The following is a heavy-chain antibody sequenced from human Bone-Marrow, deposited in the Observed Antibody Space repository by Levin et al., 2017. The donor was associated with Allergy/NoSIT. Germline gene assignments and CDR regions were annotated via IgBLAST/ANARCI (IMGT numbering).Heavy chain of an antibody. CDR3: ARDIRGNYDTSGYCDS. CDR1: GFTFSNYA. J-gene: IGHJ4*02. D-gene: IGHD3-22*01. CDR2: ISSGSVYI. Sequence: GASVKVSCAASGFTFSNYAMNWVRQAPGKGLEWVSSISSGSVYIYYADSVKGRFTISRDNAKNSLYLQMNSLRAEDTAVYYCARDIRGNYDTSGYCDSWGQGTLVTVSS. V-gene: IGHV3-21*01.